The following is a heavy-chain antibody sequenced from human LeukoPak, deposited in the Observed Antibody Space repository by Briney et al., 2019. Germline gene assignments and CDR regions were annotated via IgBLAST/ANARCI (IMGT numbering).Heavy chain of an antibody. J-gene: IGHJ4*02. CDR1: GFTFSSYA. CDR3: GTVAGWLCFFFDY. V-gene: IGHV3-23*01. Sequence: PGGSLRLSCAASGFTFSSYAMSWVRQAPGKGLEWVSAISGSGGSTYYAHSVKGRFTISRDNSKNTLYLQMNSLRAEDTGVYYCGTVAGWLCFFFDYWGQGTLVTVSS. D-gene: IGHD6-19*01. CDR2: ISGSGGST.